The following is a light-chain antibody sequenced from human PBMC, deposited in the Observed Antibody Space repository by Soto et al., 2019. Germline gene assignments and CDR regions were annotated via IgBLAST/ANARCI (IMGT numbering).Light chain of an antibody. CDR3: QQYNNWPPM. CDR2: GAS. CDR1: ESVSRN. J-gene: IGKJ1*01. Sequence: EIVMTQSPATLSVSPGERATLSCRASESVSRNLAWYQQKPGQAPRLLISGASTRATGIPARFSGSGSGTEFTLTISSLQSEDFAVYYCQQYNNWPPMFGQGTKVDIK. V-gene: IGKV3-15*01.